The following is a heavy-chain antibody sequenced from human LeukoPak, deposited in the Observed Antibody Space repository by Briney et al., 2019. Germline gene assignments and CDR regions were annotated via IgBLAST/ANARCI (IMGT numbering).Heavy chain of an antibody. CDR3: ARPGYYYDSSGYHYRDY. CDR1: GGSSSSSSYY. Sequence: SETLSLTCTVSGGSSSSSSYYWGWIRQPPGKGLEWIGSIYYSGSTYYNPSLKSRVTISVDTSKNQFSLKLSSVTAADTAVYYCARPGYYYDSSGYHYRDYWGQGTLVTVSS. J-gene: IGHJ4*02. D-gene: IGHD3-22*01. CDR2: IYYSGST. V-gene: IGHV4-39*01.